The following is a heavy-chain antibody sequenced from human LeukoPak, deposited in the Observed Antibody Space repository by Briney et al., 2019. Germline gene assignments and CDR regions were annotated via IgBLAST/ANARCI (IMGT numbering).Heavy chain of an antibody. V-gene: IGHV4-4*07. CDR2: IYSSGSR. J-gene: IGHJ3*02. CDR3: ARLNGDGFDI. CDR1: GDSLNGHY. Sequence: SETLSLTCTVSGDSLNGHYWYWIRQPAGKGLEWIGRIYSSGSRNYAPSLKSRVTMSIDTSKKSLSLKLNTVTAADTAVYYCARLNGDGFDIWGQGAKVTVSS. D-gene: IGHD2-8*01.